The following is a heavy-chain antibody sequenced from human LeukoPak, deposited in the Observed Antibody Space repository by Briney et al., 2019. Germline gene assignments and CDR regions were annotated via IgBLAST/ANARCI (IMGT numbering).Heavy chain of an antibody. J-gene: IGHJ6*02. CDR2: ISYDGSNK. CDR1: GFTFSSYA. D-gene: IGHD6-13*01. Sequence: PGGSLRLSCAASGFTFSSYAMHWVRQAPGKGLEWVALISYDGSNKYYADSVKGRFTISRDNSKNTLYLQMNSLRAEDTAVYYCARDRADSSSWYSRDYYYGMDVWGQGTTVTVSS. CDR3: ARDRADSSSWYSRDYYYGMDV. V-gene: IGHV3-30-3*01.